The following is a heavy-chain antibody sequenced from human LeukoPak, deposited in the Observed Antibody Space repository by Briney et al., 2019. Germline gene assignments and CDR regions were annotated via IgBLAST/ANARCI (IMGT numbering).Heavy chain of an antibody. V-gene: IGHV4-59*01. Sequence: SETLSLTCTVSGGSISSYYWSWIRQPPGKGLEWIGYIYYSGSTNYNPSLKSRVTISVDTSKNQFSLKLSSVTAADTAVYYCARQEGITMVYCWGQGTLVTVSS. CDR1: GGSISSYY. J-gene: IGHJ4*02. CDR2: IYYSGST. D-gene: IGHD3-10*01. CDR3: ARQEGITMVYC.